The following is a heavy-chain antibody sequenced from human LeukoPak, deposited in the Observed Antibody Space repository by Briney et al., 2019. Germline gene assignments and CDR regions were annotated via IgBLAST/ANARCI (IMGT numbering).Heavy chain of an antibody. CDR1: GGSISSGSYY. CDR3: ARVARKGSIVDY. CDR2: IYTSGST. J-gene: IGHJ4*02. Sequence: SETLSLTCTVSGGSISSGSYYWRWIRQPAGKGLEWIGRIYTSGSTNYNPSLKSRVTISVDTSKNQFSLKLSSVTAADTALYDSARVARKGSIVDYLGQGTLVTVSS. D-gene: IGHD2-21*01. V-gene: IGHV4-61*02.